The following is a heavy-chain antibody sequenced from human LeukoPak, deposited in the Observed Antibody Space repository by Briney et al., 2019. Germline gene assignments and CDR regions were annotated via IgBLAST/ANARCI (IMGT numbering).Heavy chain of an antibody. CDR3: AREPRDCTGGTCQSAGGYYFYY. V-gene: IGHV3-23*01. CDR1: GFTFSDYA. D-gene: IGHD2-15*01. CDR2: ISSSAAST. J-gene: IGHJ4*02. Sequence: GGSLRLSCAASGFTFSDYAMSWVRQAPGKGLEWVSTISSSAASTYYAGSVKGRFTISRDNSKNTLYLEMNSLKAEDTAVYFCAREPRDCTGGTCQSAGGYYFYYWSRGTLVTVSS.